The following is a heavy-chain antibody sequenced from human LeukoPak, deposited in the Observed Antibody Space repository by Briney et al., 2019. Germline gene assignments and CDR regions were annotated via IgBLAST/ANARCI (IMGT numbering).Heavy chain of an antibody. V-gene: IGHV1-3*01. CDR3: ARDGEYYYDSSGSPPYGMDV. CDR1: GYTFTSYA. CDR2: INAGNGNT. J-gene: IGHJ6*02. Sequence: GASVKVSCKASGYTFTSYAMHWVRQAPGQRLEWMGWINAGNGNTKYSQKFRGRVTITRDTSASTAYMELSSLRSEDTAVYYCARDGEYYYDSSGSPPYGMDVWGQGTTVTVSS. D-gene: IGHD3-22*01.